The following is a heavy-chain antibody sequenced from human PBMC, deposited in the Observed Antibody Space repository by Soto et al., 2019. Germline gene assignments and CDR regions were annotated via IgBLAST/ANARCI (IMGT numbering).Heavy chain of an antibody. J-gene: IGHJ4*02. V-gene: IGHV3-49*01. D-gene: IGHD3-10*01. CDR1: GFTFGDYA. CDR3: TRGRLMVRGVLALDFDY. Sequence: GGSLRLSCTASGFTFGDYAMSWFRQAPGKGLEWVGFIRSKAYGGTTEYTASVKGRFTISRDDSKSIAYLQMNSLKTEDTAVYYCTRGRLMVRGVLALDFDYWGQGTLVTVSS. CDR2: IRSKAYGGTT.